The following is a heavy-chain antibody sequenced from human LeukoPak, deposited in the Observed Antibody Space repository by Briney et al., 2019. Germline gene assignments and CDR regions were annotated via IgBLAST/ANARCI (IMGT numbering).Heavy chain of an antibody. J-gene: IGHJ4*02. Sequence: SETLSLTCAVYGGSFSGYYWSWIRQPPGKGLEWIGEINHSGSTNYNPSLKSRVTISVDTSKNQFSLKLSSVTAADTAVYYCARGRDYGGNFLDYWGQGTLVTVSS. CDR1: GGSFSGYY. CDR2: INHSGST. CDR3: ARGRDYGGNFLDY. D-gene: IGHD4-23*01. V-gene: IGHV4-34*01.